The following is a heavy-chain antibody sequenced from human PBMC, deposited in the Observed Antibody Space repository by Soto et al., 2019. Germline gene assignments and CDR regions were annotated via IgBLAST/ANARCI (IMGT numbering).Heavy chain of an antibody. CDR3: ATGGATSKPFDY. D-gene: IGHD1-1*01. CDR2: IYYTGST. CDR1: GGSISSYY. V-gene: IGHV4-59*01. Sequence: SETLSLTCTVSGGSISSYYWSWIRQPPGKGLEWIGYIYYTGSTKYNPSLESRVTASLDTSKNQFSLKLSSVTSADTAVYYCATGGATSKPFDYWGQGALVTVSS. J-gene: IGHJ4*02.